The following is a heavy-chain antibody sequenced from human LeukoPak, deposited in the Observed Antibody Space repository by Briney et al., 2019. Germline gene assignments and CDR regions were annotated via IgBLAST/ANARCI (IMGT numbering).Heavy chain of an antibody. CDR3: ARSYSSSWKDYFYY. Sequence: GGSLRLSCAASGFTFSSYSMNWVRQAPGKGLEWVSSISSSSSYIYYADSVKGRFTISRDNAKNSLYLQMNSLRAEDTAVYYCARSYSSSWKDYFYYWGQGTLVTVSS. V-gene: IGHV3-21*06. CDR1: GFTFSSYS. CDR2: ISSSSSYI. D-gene: IGHD6-13*01. J-gene: IGHJ4*02.